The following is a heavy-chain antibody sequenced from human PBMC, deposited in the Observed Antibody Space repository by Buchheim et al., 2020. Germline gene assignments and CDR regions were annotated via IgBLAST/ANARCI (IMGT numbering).Heavy chain of an antibody. V-gene: IGHV3-30*18. Sequence: QVQLVESGGGVVQPGRSLRLSCAASGFTFSSYAMHWVRQAPGKGLEWVTVTSNDGRNTHYADSVRGRFTLSRENSKNTLFLQMNSLRPEDTAVYYCAKDKAAPADYYFDYWGQGTL. CDR3: AKDKAAPADYYFDY. D-gene: IGHD2-2*01. CDR1: GFTFSSYA. CDR2: TSNDGRNT. J-gene: IGHJ4*02.